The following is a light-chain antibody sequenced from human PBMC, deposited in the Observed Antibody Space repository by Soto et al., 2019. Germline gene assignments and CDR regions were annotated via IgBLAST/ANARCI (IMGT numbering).Light chain of an antibody. Sequence: EIVITQSPATLSVSPGERATLSCRASQSVSSNLAWYQQKPGQAPRLLVYGESTRATGIPARFSGSGSETEFTLTISSLQSEDFAVYYCQQYNNWPRTFGQGTKVEIK. CDR2: GES. J-gene: IGKJ1*01. CDR1: QSVSSN. CDR3: QQYNNWPRT. V-gene: IGKV3-15*01.